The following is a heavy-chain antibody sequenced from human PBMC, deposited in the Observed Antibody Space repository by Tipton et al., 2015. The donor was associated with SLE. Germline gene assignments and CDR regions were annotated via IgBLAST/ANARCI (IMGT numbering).Heavy chain of an antibody. CDR3: ARAKRGSTTWGYWFDP. D-gene: IGHD6-13*01. J-gene: IGHJ5*02. Sequence: TLSLTCTVSGASISSHYWNWIRQPPGKGLEWIGNIYNNGNTNYNPSLKSRVTTSVDTSRNQFFLKLSSVTAADTALYYCARAKRGSTTWGYWFDPWGQGTLATVSS. CDR1: GASISSHY. CDR2: IYNNGNT. V-gene: IGHV4-59*11.